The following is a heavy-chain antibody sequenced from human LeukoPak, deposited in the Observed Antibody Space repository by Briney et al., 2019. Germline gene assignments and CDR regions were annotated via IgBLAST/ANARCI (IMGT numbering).Heavy chain of an antibody. CDR3: ARVTTVTDENWFDP. CDR2: INPNSGGT. CDR1: GYTFTGYY. Sequence: RASVKVSCKASGYTFTGYYMHWVRQAPGQGLEWMVWINPNSGGTNYAQKFQGRVTMTRDTSISTAYMELSRLRSDDTAVYYCARVTTVTDENWFDPWGQGTLVTVSS. J-gene: IGHJ5*02. V-gene: IGHV1-2*02. D-gene: IGHD4-11*01.